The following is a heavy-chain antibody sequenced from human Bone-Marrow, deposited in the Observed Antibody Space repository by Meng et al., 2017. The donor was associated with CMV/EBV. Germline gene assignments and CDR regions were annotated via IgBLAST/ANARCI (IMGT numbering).Heavy chain of an antibody. CDR2: ISSSSSYI. Sequence: GESLKISCAASGFTFSSYSMNWVRQAPGKGLEWVSSISSSSSYIYYADSVKGRFTISRDNAKNSLYLQMNSLRAEDTAVYYCARLGLIAAAGNRGDYWGQGTLVTVSS. CDR1: GFTFSSYS. D-gene: IGHD6-13*01. J-gene: IGHJ4*02. V-gene: IGHV3-21*01. CDR3: ARLGLIAAAGNRGDY.